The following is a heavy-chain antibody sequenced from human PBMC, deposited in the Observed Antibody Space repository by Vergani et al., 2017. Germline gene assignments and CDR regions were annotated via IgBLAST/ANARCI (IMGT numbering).Heavy chain of an antibody. Sequence: QVQLVQSGSELKKSGASVKVFCKASGYTFNRYAMNWVRQAPGQGLEWMGWINTISGNPTYAQGFTGRFVFSLDTSVSTAYLQISSLQAADTAVYYCATKNGGNDETMGYWGQGTLVTVSS. D-gene: IGHD4-23*01. CDR2: INTISGNP. V-gene: IGHV7-4-1*02. J-gene: IGHJ4*02. CDR1: GYTFNRYA. CDR3: ATKNGGNDETMGY.